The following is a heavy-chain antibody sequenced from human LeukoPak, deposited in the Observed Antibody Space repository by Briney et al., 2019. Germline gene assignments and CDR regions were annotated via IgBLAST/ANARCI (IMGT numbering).Heavy chain of an antibody. CDR1: GFTFSSYS. CDR2: ISYDGSNN. CDR3: ARSGSSSSLRYFDY. V-gene: IGHV3-30-3*01. Sequence: GGSLRLSCAASGFTFSSYSMHWVRQAPGKGLEWVAVISYDGSNNYYADSVKGRFTISRDNSKNTLYLQMNSLRDEDTAVYYCARSGSSSSLRYFDYWGQGTLVTVSS. J-gene: IGHJ4*02. D-gene: IGHD6-6*01.